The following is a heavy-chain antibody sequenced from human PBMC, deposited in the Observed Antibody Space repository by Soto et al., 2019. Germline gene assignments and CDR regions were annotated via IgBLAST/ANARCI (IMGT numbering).Heavy chain of an antibody. V-gene: IGHV4-4*07. CDR2: FSLSGTT. CDR3: ARGMTPPGAPAWYYFDS. D-gene: IGHD2-8*02. Sequence: SETLSLTCTVSGASITGSFFWSWIRQPAGKGLEWIGRFSLSGTTNYNPSLRSRVTMSADVSKNQFSLRLTSVTAADTALYYCARGMTPPGAPAWYYFDSWGQGTLVTVS. CDR1: GASITGSFF. J-gene: IGHJ4*02.